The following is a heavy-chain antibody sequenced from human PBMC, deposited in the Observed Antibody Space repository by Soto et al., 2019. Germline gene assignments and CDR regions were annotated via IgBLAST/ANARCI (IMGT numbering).Heavy chain of an antibody. CDR2: INAGNGNT. J-gene: IGHJ5*02. CDR1: GYTFTSYA. Sequence: GASVKVSCKASGYTFTSYAMHWVRQAPGQRLEWMGWINAGNGNTKYSQKFQGRVTITRDTSAGTAYMELSSLRSEDTAVYYCARAKYYYDSHPGGWFDPWGQGTLVTVSS. CDR3: ARAKYYYDSHPGGWFDP. D-gene: IGHD3-22*01. V-gene: IGHV1-3*01.